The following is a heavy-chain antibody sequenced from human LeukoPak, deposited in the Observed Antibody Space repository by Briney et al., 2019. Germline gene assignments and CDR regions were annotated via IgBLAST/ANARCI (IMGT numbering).Heavy chain of an antibody. J-gene: IGHJ6*03. CDR1: GGTFSSYA. CDR2: IIPILGIA. CDR3: ARDRDIVCGYMDV. Sequence: SVKVSCKASGGTFSSYAISWVRQAPGQGLEWMGRIIPILGIANYAQKFQGRVTMTTDTSTSTAYMELRSLRSDDTAVYYCARDRDIVCGYMDVWGKGTTVTVSS. V-gene: IGHV1-69*04. D-gene: IGHD2-15*01.